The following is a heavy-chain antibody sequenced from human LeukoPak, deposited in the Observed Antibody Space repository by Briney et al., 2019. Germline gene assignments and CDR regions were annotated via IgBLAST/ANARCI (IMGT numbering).Heavy chain of an antibody. Sequence: ASVKVSCKVSGYTLTELSIHWVRQAPGKGLEWMGGFDPEDGETIYAQKFQGRVTMTEDTSTDTAYMELSSLRSEDTAVYYCATVGGYSSSWYSDYWGQGTLVTVSS. D-gene: IGHD6-13*01. J-gene: IGHJ4*02. CDR2: FDPEDGET. CDR1: GYTLTELS. CDR3: ATVGGYSSSWYSDY. V-gene: IGHV1-24*01.